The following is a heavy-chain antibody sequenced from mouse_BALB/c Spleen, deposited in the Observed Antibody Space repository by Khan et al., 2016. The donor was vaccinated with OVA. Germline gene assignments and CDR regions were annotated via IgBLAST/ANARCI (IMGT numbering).Heavy chain of an antibody. V-gene: IGHV1-77*01. D-gene: IGHD1-2*01. J-gene: IGHJ3*01. CDR2: ISPGSGDT. Sequence: QVQLQQSGAELARPGASVKLSCKASGYSFTDYYINWVKQRTGQGLEWIGEISPGSGDTSYNGKFKGKATLTADKSSSTAYMQLSSLTSEASAVYFCARRNYFGYTFAYWGQGTLVTVSA. CDR3: ARRNYFGYTFAY. CDR1: GYSFTDYY.